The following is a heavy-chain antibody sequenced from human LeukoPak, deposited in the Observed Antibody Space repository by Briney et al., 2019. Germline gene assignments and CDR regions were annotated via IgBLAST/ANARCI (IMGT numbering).Heavy chain of an antibody. Sequence: ASVKVSCKASGYTFTGYYMHWVRQAPGQGLEWMGWINPNSGGTNYAQKFQGRVTMTRDTSTSTAYMELRSLRSDDTAVYYCAREPFPPYDFWSGYLLGNYYYYMDVWGKGTTVTVSS. J-gene: IGHJ6*03. D-gene: IGHD3-3*01. CDR2: INPNSGGT. V-gene: IGHV1-2*02. CDR3: AREPFPPYDFWSGYLLGNYYYYMDV. CDR1: GYTFTGYY.